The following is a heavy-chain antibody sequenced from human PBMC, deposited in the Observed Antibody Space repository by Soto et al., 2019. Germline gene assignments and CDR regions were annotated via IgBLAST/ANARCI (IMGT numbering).Heavy chain of an antibody. D-gene: IGHD6-13*01. V-gene: IGHV3-30*18. CDR2: ISNGGTDK. CDR3: AKDGDVAAAGYYVDY. J-gene: IGHJ4*02. Sequence: PGGSLRLSCAASGFSFSNYGMHWVRQAPGKGLEWVAVISNGGTDKYHAASVKGRITISRDNYKNTLYLQTNSLRVEETAIYYCAKDGDVAAAGYYVDYWGQGTLVTVTS. CDR1: GFSFSNYG.